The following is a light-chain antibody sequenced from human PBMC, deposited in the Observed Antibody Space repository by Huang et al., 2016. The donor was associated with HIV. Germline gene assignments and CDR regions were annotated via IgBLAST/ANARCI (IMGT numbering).Light chain of an antibody. Sequence: DIQMTQSPSSLSASVGDRVTITCRASKSISTYLTWYQHKPGRAPNFLIYATASLHNAVPSRFSGSGSGTDFTLLISSLQPEDFASYFCQQSYSSPYTCGQGTKLEI. J-gene: IGKJ2*01. CDR1: KSISTY. CDR2: ATA. V-gene: IGKV1-39*01. CDR3: QQSYSSPYT.